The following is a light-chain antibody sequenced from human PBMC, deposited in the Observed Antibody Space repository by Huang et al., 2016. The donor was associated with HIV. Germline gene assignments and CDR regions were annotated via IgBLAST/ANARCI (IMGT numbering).Light chain of an antibody. J-gene: IGKJ5*01. Sequence: IQMTQSPSSLSASVGDRVTITCRAGQSIDGYLNWYPQKSGKAPKLLISSASTLHTGVPPRFSGSGSGTDYTLIINNVQPDDFATYFCQQSYSTLITFGQGSRL. CDR3: QQSYSTLIT. V-gene: IGKV1-39*01. CDR1: QSIDGY. CDR2: SAS.